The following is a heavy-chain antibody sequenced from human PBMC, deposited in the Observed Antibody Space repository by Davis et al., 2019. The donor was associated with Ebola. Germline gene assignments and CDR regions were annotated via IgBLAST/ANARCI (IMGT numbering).Heavy chain of an antibody. CDR3: TRHSPSSTHFVYGMDV. V-gene: IGHV3-73*01. D-gene: IGHD2-2*01. J-gene: IGHJ6*02. CDR1: GFTFTGSA. Sequence: PGGSLRLSCAASGFTFTGSAIHWVRLASGKGLEWLGRVRTKANNYATTYAASVNGRFTISRDDSKNMAYLQKNSLKTEDTAVYYCTRHSPSSTHFVYGMDVWGQGTTVTVSS. CDR2: VRTKANNYAT.